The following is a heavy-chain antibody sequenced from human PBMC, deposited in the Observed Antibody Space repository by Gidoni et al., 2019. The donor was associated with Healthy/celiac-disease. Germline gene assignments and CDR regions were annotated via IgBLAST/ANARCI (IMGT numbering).Heavy chain of an antibody. D-gene: IGHD3-16*02. CDR3: ARLGGIMITFGGVIEAPHFDY. CDR2: INPNSGGT. Sequence: QVQLVQSGAEVKKPGASVKVSCKASGYTFTGYSMHWVRQAPGQGLEWMGLINPNSGGTNDAQKFQGRVTMTRDTSISTAYMELSRLRSDDTAVYYCARLGGIMITFGGVIEAPHFDYWGQGTLVTVSS. J-gene: IGHJ4*02. V-gene: IGHV1-2*02. CDR1: GYTFTGYS.